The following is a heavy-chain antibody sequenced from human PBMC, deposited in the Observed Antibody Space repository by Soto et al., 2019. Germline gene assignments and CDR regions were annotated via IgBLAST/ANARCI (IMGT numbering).Heavy chain of an antibody. D-gene: IGHD1-26*01. Sequence: ASVKVSCKASGGTFGSYAISWVRQAPGQGLEWMGGIIPIFGTANYAQKFQGRVTITADESTSTAYMELSSLRSEDTAVYYCARDPVGAIYYYGMDVWGQGTTVTVSS. CDR3: ARDPVGAIYYYGMDV. CDR2: IIPIFGTA. V-gene: IGHV1-69*13. J-gene: IGHJ6*02. CDR1: GGTFGSYA.